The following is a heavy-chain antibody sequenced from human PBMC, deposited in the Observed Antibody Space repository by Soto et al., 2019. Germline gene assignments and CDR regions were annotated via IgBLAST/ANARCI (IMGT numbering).Heavy chain of an antibody. J-gene: IGHJ6*03. V-gene: IGHV4-59*01. CDR2: IYYSGST. CDR3: AKTAYGDYGYYYYYMDV. Sequence: SETLSLTCAVSSGSISSYYWNWIRQPPGKGLEWIGYIYYSGSTNYNPSLKSRVTISVDTSKNQFSLKLSPVTAADTAVYYCAKTAYGDYGYYYYYMDVWGKGTTVTVSS. D-gene: IGHD4-17*01. CDR1: SGSISSYY.